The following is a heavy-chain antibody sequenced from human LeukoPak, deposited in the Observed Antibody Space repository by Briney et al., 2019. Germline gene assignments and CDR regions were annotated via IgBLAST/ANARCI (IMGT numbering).Heavy chain of an antibody. Sequence: ASVKVSCKASGYTFTSYGISWVRQAPGQGLEWMGWISDYNGNTNYAQKLQGRVTIPTDTSTSTAYMELRSLRSDDTAVYYCARDLYRDSLPVSWFDPWGQGTLVTVSS. CDR1: GYTFTSYG. J-gene: IGHJ5*02. D-gene: IGHD4-11*01. CDR3: ARDLYRDSLPVSWFDP. V-gene: IGHV1-18*01. CDR2: ISDYNGNT.